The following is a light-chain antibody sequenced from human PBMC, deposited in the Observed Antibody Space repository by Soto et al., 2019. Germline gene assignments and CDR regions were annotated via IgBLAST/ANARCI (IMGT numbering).Light chain of an antibody. Sequence: DIQMTQSPSSVSASVGDRVTITCRASQGISSWLAWYQQKPGKAPNLLIYTASSLQTGVPSRFSASGSGTDFTLTISSLQPGDFATYYCQQSYSTPRTFGQGTKVDIK. CDR2: TAS. V-gene: IGKV1-12*01. CDR3: QQSYSTPRT. CDR1: QGISSW. J-gene: IGKJ1*01.